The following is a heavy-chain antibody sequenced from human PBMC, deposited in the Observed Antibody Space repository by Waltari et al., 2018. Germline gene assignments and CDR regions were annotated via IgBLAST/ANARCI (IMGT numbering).Heavy chain of an antibody. V-gene: IGHV3-21*06. D-gene: IGHD3-9*01. CDR3: ARDKESFYDVLTASGWFDP. J-gene: IGHJ5*02. CDR2: ISSGSTYI. CDR1: GFSFNDYT. Sequence: EVRLVESGGGLVKPGGSLRLSCAGSGFSFNDYTMNWVRQAPGRGLEWVSSISSGSTYIYYVDSVKGRFTSSRDNAKNSLYLQMNSLRDEDTAVYFCARDKESFYDVLTASGWFDPWGQGTLVTVSS.